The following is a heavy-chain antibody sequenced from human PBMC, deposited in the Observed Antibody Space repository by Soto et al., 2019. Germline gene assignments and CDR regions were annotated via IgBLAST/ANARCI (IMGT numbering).Heavy chain of an antibody. CDR2: IYYSGST. Sequence: SETLSLTCTVSGGSISSGGYYWSWIRQHPGKGLEWIGYIYYSGSTYYNPSLKSRVTISVDTSKNHFSLKLSSVTAADTAVYYCATAGLAAGRGNFDYWGQGTLVTVSS. V-gene: IGHV4-31*03. CDR3: ATAGLAAGRGNFDY. CDR1: GGSISSGGYY. J-gene: IGHJ4*02. D-gene: IGHD6-13*01.